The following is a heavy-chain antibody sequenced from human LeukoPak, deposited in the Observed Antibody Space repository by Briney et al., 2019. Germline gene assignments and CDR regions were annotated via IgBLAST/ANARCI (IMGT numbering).Heavy chain of an antibody. CDR2: IWYDGSNK. D-gene: IGHD1-1*01. CDR3: ARGSERGKGMDV. CDR1: XFTXXXYG. J-gene: IGHJ6*02. V-gene: IGHV3-33*01. Sequence: SXRLSXXXXXFTXXXYGMHWVRQAPGKGLEWVAVIWYDGSNKYYADSVKGRFTISRDNSKNTLYLQMNSLRAEDTAVYYCARGSERGKGMDVWGQGTTVTVSS.